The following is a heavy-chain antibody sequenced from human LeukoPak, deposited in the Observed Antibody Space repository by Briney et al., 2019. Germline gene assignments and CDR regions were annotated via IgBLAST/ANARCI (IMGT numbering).Heavy chain of an antibody. CDR1: GFTFSSYA. CDR3: AKGGPGSGWYIFDY. J-gene: IGHJ4*02. CDR2: ISDSGGGA. V-gene: IGHV3-23*01. Sequence: GGSLRLSCAASGFTFSSYAMTWVRQAPGKGLEWVSGISDSGGGAYYADSVKGRFTISRDNFKNTVHLQMDSLRAEDTAVYYCAKGGPGSGWYIFDYWGQGTLVTVSS. D-gene: IGHD6-19*01.